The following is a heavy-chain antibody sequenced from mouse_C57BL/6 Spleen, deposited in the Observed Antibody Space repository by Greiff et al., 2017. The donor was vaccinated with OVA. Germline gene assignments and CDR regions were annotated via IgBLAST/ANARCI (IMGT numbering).Heavy chain of an antibody. CDR3: ARWGGITTVVAKGWDIDD. CDR2: IYPGDGDP. CDR1: GYAFSSSW. J-gene: IGHJ1*03. V-gene: IGHV1-82*01. D-gene: IGHD1-1*01. Sequence: QVQLQQSGPELVKPGASVKISCKASGYAFSSSWMPWVKQRPGQGLEWIGRIYPGDGDPNYNGKFKGKATLTADKSSSTAYMQLSSLTSEDSAVYVGARWGGITTVVAKGWDIDDWGTGTTGTVAS.